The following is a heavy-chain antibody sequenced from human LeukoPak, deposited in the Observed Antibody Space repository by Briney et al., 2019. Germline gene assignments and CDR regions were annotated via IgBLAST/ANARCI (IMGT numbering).Heavy chain of an antibody. D-gene: IGHD3-22*01. CDR2: ISGSGGST. Sequence: PGGSLRLSCAASGFTFSSYGMSWVRQAPGKGLEWVSAISGSGGSTYYADSVKGRFTISRDNSKNTLYLQMNSLRAEDTAVYYCAKDLSPGYYDSSGYYGLFDYWGQGTLVTVSS. V-gene: IGHV3-23*01. CDR3: AKDLSPGYYDSSGYYGLFDY. CDR1: GFTFSSYG. J-gene: IGHJ4*02.